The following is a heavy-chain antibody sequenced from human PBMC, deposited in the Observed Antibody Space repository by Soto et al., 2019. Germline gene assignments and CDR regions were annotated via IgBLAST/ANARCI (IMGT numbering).Heavy chain of an antibody. CDR2: INHSGST. CDR1: GGSFSGYY. J-gene: IGHJ3*02. V-gene: IGHV4-34*01. CDR3: ARASGRIVEVPAAMPFDI. Sequence: QVQLQQWGAGLLKPSETLSLTCAVYGGSFSGYYWSWIRQPPGKGLEWIGEINHSGSTNYNPSLKSRVTISVDTSKNQFSLKLSSVAAADTAVYYCARASGRIVEVPAAMPFDIWGQGTMVTVSS. D-gene: IGHD2-2*01.